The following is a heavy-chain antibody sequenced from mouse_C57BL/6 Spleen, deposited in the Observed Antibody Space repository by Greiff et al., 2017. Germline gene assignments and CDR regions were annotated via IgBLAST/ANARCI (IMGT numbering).Heavy chain of an antibody. Sequence: EVKLVESGGGLVKPGGSLKLSCAASGFTFSSYAMSWVRQTPEKRLEWVATISDGGSYTYYPDNVKGRFTISRDNAKNNLYLQMSHLKSEDTAMYYCAREYYYGSSGAWFAYWGQGTLVTVSA. J-gene: IGHJ3*01. V-gene: IGHV5-4*01. D-gene: IGHD1-1*01. CDR1: GFTFSSYA. CDR2: ISDGGSYT. CDR3: AREYYYGSSGAWFAY.